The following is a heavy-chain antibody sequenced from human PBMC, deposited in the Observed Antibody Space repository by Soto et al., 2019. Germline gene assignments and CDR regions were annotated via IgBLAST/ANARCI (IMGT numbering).Heavy chain of an antibody. J-gene: IGHJ4*02. CDR1: GFIFSSYG. D-gene: IGHD2-2*01. CDR3: ARDPDEVPAAIFDY. V-gene: IGHV3-33*08. Sequence: GGSLRLSCAASGFIFSSYGMHWVRQAPGKGLEWVAVIWYDGSNKYYADSVKGRFTISRDNSKNTLYLQMNSLRAEDTAVYYCARDPDEVPAAIFDYWGQGTLVTVSS. CDR2: IWYDGSNK.